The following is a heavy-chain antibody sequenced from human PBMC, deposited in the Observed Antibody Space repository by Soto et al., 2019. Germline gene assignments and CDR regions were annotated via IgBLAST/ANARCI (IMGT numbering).Heavy chain of an antibody. V-gene: IGHV3-21*01. D-gene: IGHD5-18*01. CDR3: ARLEAAMAREKKRHYYYGMDV. CDR2: ISSSSSYI. J-gene: IGHJ6*02. CDR1: GFTFSSYS. Sequence: PGGSLRLSCAASGFTFSSYSMNWVRQAPGKGLEWVSSISSSSSYIYYADSVKGRFTISRDNAKNPLYLQMNSLRAEDTAVYYCARLEAAMAREKKRHYYYGMDVWGQGTTVTVSS.